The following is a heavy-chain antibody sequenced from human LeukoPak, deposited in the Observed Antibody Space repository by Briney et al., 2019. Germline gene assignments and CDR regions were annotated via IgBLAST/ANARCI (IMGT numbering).Heavy chain of an antibody. V-gene: IGHV4-4*07. CDR1: GGSISSDY. D-gene: IGHD6-13*01. Sequence: SETLSLTCTVSGGSISSDYWSWIRQPAGKGLEWIGRIYTSGSTNYNPSLKSRVTMSVDTSKNQFSLKLSSVTAADTAVYYCARDLFSGGYSSSWSSDAFDIWGQGTMVTVSS. J-gene: IGHJ3*02. CDR3: ARDLFSGGYSSSWSSDAFDI. CDR2: IYTSGST.